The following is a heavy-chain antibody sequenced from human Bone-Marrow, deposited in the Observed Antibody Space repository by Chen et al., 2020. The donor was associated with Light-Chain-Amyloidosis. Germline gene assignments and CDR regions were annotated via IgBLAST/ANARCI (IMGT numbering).Heavy chain of an antibody. Sequence: EVQLVESGGGLLQRGGSLRLSCAASGFAFSSYAMSWVRQAPGKGLEWVSVIYSGGSTYYADSVKGRFTISRDNSKNTLYLQMNSLRAEDTAVYYCARSPYGVQFDYWGQGTLVTVSS. V-gene: IGHV3-53*01. CDR1: GFAFSSYA. J-gene: IGHJ4*02. CDR2: IYSGGST. CDR3: ARSPYGVQFDY. D-gene: IGHD4-17*01.